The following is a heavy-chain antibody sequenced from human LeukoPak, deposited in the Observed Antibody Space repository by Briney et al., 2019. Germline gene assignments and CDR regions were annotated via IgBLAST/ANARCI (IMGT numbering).Heavy chain of an antibody. V-gene: IGHV1-2*02. D-gene: IGHD2-21*02. Sequence: ASVKVSCKASGYTFTGHYMHWVRQAPGQGLEWMGWINPNSGGTNYAQKFQGRVTMTRDTSISTAYMELSRLRSDDTAVYYCARDQAYCGGDCYYYYYGMDVWGQGTTVTVSS. CDR3: ARDQAYCGGDCYYYYYGMDV. J-gene: IGHJ6*02. CDR1: GYTFTGHY. CDR2: INPNSGGT.